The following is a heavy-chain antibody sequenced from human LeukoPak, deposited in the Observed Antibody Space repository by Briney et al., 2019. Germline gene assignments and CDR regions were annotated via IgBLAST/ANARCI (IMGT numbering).Heavy chain of an antibody. V-gene: IGHV1-69*05. CDR1: GGTLSTYA. D-gene: IGHD3-10*01. CDR3: ARDLGGSGSYYKAVYFDY. J-gene: IGHJ4*02. CDR2: IVPIFGTT. Sequence: ASVKVSCKASGGTLSTYAMIWVRQAPGQGLEWMGGIVPIFGTTKYAQRFQGRVTITTDDSTSTVYVELSSLRSEDTAIYYCARDLGGSGSYYKAVYFDYWGQGTLVTVSS.